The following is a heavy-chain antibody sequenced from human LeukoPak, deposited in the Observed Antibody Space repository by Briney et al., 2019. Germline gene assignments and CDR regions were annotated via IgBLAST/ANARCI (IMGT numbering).Heavy chain of an antibody. Sequence: SETLSLTCVVYGGSVRDYYWSWIRQPPGKGLEWIGEVNHRGSANYSSSVKSRVTISVDTSKNQFSLKLSSVTAADTAVYYCARDGRVAAAERGWFDPWGQGTLVTVSS. V-gene: IGHV4-34*01. CDR3: ARDGRVAAAERGWFDP. D-gene: IGHD6-13*01. J-gene: IGHJ5*02. CDR1: GGSVRDYY. CDR2: VNHRGSA.